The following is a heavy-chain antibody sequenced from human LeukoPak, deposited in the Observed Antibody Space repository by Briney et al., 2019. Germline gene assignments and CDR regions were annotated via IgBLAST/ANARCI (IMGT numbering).Heavy chain of an antibody. D-gene: IGHD6-19*01. CDR2: IYTSGST. Sequence: PSETLSLTCTVSGGSISSYYWSWIRQPAGKGLEWIGRIYTSGSTNYNPSLKSRVTMSVDTSKNQFSLRLSSVTAADTAVYYCARDRSSSGPRWFDPWGQGTLVTVSS. CDR3: ARDRSSSGPRWFDP. V-gene: IGHV4-4*07. CDR1: GGSISSYY. J-gene: IGHJ5*02.